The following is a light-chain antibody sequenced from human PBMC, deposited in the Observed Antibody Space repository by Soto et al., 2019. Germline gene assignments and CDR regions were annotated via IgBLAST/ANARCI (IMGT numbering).Light chain of an antibody. CDR3: QQYGSSPT. CDR2: GAS. V-gene: IGKV3-20*01. J-gene: IGKJ1*01. Sequence: EIVLTQSPGTLSLSPGERATLSCRASQGVISNYLAWYQQKPGLAPRLLIYGASSRATGIPDRFSGSGSGTDFTLTISRLEPEDFAVYYCQQYGSSPTFGQGTKVDIK. CDR1: QGVISNY.